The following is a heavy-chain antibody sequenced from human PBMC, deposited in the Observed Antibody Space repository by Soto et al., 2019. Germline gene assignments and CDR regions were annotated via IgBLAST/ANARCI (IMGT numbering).Heavy chain of an antibody. CDR1: GFTFSSYA. Sequence: PGGSLRLSCAASGFTFSSYAMHWVRQAPGKGLEWVALISYDGSDKDYADSVKGRFTISRDNSRNTLFLQTNSLRAEDTAVYYCARDYYKYYDSSGYYRSPAYWGQGTLVTVSS. CDR2: ISYDGSDK. D-gene: IGHD3-22*01. V-gene: IGHV3-30-3*01. J-gene: IGHJ4*02. CDR3: ARDYYKYYDSSGYYRSPAY.